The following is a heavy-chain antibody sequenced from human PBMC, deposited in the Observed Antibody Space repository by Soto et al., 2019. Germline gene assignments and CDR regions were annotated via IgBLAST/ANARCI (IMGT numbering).Heavy chain of an antibody. J-gene: IGHJ4*02. V-gene: IGHV3-30-3*01. CDR1: GFTFSSYA. D-gene: IGHD3-10*01. CDR3: AKDSGTPPLDY. CDR2: ISYDGSNK. Sequence: GGSLILSCAASGFTFSSYAMHWVRQAPGKGLEWVAVISYDGSNKYYADSVKGRFTISRDNSKNTLYLQMNSLRAEDTAVYYCAKDSGTPPLDYWGQGTLVTVSS.